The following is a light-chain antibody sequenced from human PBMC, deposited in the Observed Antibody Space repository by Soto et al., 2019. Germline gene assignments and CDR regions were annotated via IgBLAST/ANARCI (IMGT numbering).Light chain of an antibody. V-gene: IGKV3-15*01. CDR1: QSVSSN. J-gene: IGKJ4*01. CDR2: GAS. Sequence: EIVMTQSPATLSVSPGERATLSCRASQSVSSNLAWYQQKPGQAPRLLIYGASTRATGIPARFSGSGSGTDFTHTISSLQSEDFAVYYCQQYNNWPPVTFGGGTKVEIK. CDR3: QQYNNWPPVT.